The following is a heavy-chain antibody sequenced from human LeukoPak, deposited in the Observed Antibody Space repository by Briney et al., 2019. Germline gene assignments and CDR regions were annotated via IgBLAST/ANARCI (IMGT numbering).Heavy chain of an antibody. J-gene: IGHJ4*02. V-gene: IGHV3-23*01. CDR2: ISGSGGST. Sequence: PGGSLRLSCAASGFTFSSYAMSWVRQAPGKGLEWVSAISGSGGSTYYADSVKGRFTISRDNSKNTLYLQMNSLRAEDTAVYYCANGGRGTIFGVHFDYWGQGTLVTVSS. CDR1: GFTFSSYA. CDR3: ANGGRGTIFGVHFDY. D-gene: IGHD3-3*01.